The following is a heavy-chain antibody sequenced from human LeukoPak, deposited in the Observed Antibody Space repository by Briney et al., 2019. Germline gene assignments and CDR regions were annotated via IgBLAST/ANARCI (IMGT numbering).Heavy chain of an antibody. D-gene: IGHD1-14*01. J-gene: IGHJ4*02. CDR1: ALTLSFYS. V-gene: IGHV3-7*01. CDR3: TRDRSRAEDD. CDR2: INQGGSDK. Sequence: PGGSLRLSCTSSALTLSFYSMNWVRQAPGKGLEWVANINQGGSDKYYVDSVKGRFTISRDNANNLLYLQMNSLRGEDTAVYYCTRDRSRAEDDWGQGTLVTVSS.